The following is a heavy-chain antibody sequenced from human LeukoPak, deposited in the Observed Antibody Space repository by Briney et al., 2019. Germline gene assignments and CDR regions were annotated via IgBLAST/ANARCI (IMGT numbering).Heavy chain of an antibody. CDR3: ARDSGDDSSGYYKYYFDY. J-gene: IGHJ4*02. D-gene: IGHD3-22*01. V-gene: IGHV1-18*01. CDR2: ISAYNGNT. CDR1: GYTFTSYG. Sequence: ASVKVSCKASGYTFTSYGISWVRQAPGQGPEWMGWISAYNGNTNYAQKLQGRVTMTTDTSTSTAYMELRSLRSDDTAVYYCARDSGDDSSGYYKYYFDYWGQGTLVTVSS.